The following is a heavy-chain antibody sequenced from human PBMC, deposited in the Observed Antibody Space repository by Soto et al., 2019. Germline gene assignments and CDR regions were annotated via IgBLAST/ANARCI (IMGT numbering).Heavy chain of an antibody. CDR2: ISGSGGST. J-gene: IGHJ4*02. Sequence: EVQLLESGGGLVQPGGSLRLSCAASGFTFSSYAMSWVRQAPGKGLEWVSAISGSGGSTYYADSGKGRFTISRDNSKNTLYLQMNSLRAEDTAVYYCANAPRLVHPNFDYWGQGTLVTVSS. CDR3: ANAPRLVHPNFDY. CDR1: GFTFSSYA. V-gene: IGHV3-23*01. D-gene: IGHD6-19*01.